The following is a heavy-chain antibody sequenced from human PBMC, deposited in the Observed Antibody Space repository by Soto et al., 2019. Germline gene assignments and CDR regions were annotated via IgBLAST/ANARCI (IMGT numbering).Heavy chain of an antibody. D-gene: IGHD6-19*01. J-gene: IGHJ6*02. CDR3: AKERSSGWEYYYYYYGMDV. CDR1: GFTFSSYG. V-gene: IGHV3-30*18. Sequence: LRLSCAASGFTFSSYGMHWVRQAPGKGLEWVAVISYDGSNKYYADSVKGRFTISRDNSKNTLYLQMNSLRAEDTAVYYCAKERSSGWEYYYYYYGMDVWGQGTTVTVS. CDR2: ISYDGSNK.